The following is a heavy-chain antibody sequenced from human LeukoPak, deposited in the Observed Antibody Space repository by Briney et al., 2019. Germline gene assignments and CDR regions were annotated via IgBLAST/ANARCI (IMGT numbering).Heavy chain of an antibody. CDR1: GYPFSSHY. V-gene: IGHV1-69*06. CDR2: IIPIFGTA. D-gene: IGHD3-3*01. CDR3: ARAPYYDFWSGRPTFDY. Sequence: SVKVSCKASGYPFSSHYIHWVRQAPGQGLEWMGGIIPIFGTANYAQKFQGRVTITADKSTSTAYMELSSLRSEDTAVYYCARAPYYDFWSGRPTFDYWGQGTLVTVSS. J-gene: IGHJ4*02.